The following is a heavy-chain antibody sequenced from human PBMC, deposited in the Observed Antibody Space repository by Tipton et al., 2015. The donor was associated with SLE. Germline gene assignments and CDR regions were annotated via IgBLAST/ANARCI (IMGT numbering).Heavy chain of an antibody. CDR1: GFTFDDYA. CDR2: ISWNSGSI. Sequence: SLRLSCAASGFTFDDYAMHWVRQAPGKGLEWVSGISWNSGSIGYADFVKGRFTISRDNAKNSLYLQMNSLRAEDTALYYCAKAHCGGDCYPYFDYWGQGTLVTVSS. CDR3: AKAHCGGDCYPYFDY. J-gene: IGHJ4*02. D-gene: IGHD2-21*01. V-gene: IGHV3-9*01.